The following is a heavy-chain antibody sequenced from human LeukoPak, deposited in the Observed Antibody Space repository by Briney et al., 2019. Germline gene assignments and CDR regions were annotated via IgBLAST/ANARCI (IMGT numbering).Heavy chain of an antibody. Sequence: KPSETLSLTCSVSGGSVSSYYWSWVRQSPGKGVGGSWYVYYTGSTNYNPSLKSRVTMFEDKSKNQFSLRLYSVTVADTAVYYCARHFAYSSSSYFDYWGQGSLVTVSS. D-gene: IGHD6-6*01. CDR3: ARHFAYSSSSYFDY. CDR1: GGSVSSYY. J-gene: IGHJ4*02. V-gene: IGHV4-59*08. CDR2: VYYTGST.